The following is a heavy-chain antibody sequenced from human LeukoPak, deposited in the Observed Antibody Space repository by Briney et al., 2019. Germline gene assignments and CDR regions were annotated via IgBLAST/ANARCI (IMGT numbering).Heavy chain of an antibody. Sequence: GGSLRLSCAASGFIFSSYGMHWVRQAPGKGLEWVAFIRYDGSKKYYADSVKGRFTISRDDAKNLLYLDMNSLRAEDTAVYYCARGHTAVTRHFDFWGQGTLVTVSS. CDR3: ARGHTAVTRHFDF. CDR1: GFIFSSYG. CDR2: IRYDGSKK. J-gene: IGHJ4*02. V-gene: IGHV3-30*02. D-gene: IGHD4-17*01.